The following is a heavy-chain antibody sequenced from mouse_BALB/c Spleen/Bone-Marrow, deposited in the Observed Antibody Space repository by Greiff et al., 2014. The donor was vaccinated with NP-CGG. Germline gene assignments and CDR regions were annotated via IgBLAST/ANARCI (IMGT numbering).Heavy chain of an antibody. CDR3: VRDDHWYCDV. CDR1: GYNFKTSF. J-gene: IGHJ1*01. V-gene: IGHV1S81*02. Sequence: QVQLQQSGAELVKPGASVKLSCKASGYNFKTSFIYWVKQRPGQGLEWIGEINPTNGNSNFNEKFKTKATLTVDKSSNTAYMQVSSLTSEDSAVYYCVRDDHWYCDVWGAGALVTVSS. CDR2: INPTNGNS.